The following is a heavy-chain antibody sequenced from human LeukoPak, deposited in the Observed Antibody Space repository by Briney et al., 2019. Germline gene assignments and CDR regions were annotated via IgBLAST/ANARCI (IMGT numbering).Heavy chain of an antibody. Sequence: GGSLRLSCAASGFTFSSYSMNWVRQAPGKGLEWVSSISSSSSYIYYADSVKGRFTISRDNAKNSLYLQMSSLRAEDTAVYYCASSGTYGDYVPQNWGQGTLVTVSS. CDR3: ASSGTYGDYVPQN. J-gene: IGHJ4*02. V-gene: IGHV3-21*01. CDR1: GFTFSSYS. CDR2: ISSSSSYI. D-gene: IGHD4-17*01.